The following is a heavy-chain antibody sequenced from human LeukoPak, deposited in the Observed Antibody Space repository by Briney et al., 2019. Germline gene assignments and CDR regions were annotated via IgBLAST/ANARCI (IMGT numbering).Heavy chain of an antibody. CDR1: GYTFTGYY. CDR2: INPNSGGT. CDR3: ARDVRPNVVVVAATLDY. D-gene: IGHD2-15*01. V-gene: IGHV1-2*02. Sequence: ASAKVSCKASGYTFTGYYMHWVRQAPGQGLEWMGWINPNSGGTNYAQKFQGRVTMTRDTSISTAYMELSRLRSDDTAVYYCARDVRPNVVVVAATLDYWGQGTLVTVSS. J-gene: IGHJ4*02.